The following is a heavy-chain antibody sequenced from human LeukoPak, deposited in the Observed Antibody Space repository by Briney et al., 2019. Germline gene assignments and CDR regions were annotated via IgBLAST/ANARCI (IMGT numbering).Heavy chain of an antibody. CDR3: AKIPYDFWSXYXXFDX. D-gene: IGHD3-3*01. CDR2: IRYDGSNK. CDR1: GFTLSSYG. V-gene: IGHV3-30*02. Sequence: PGGSLRLSCAASGFTLSSYGMHWVRQAPGKGLEWVAFIRYDGSNKYYADSVKGRFTISRDNSKNTLYLQMNSLRAEDTAVYYCAKIPYDFWSXYXXFDXXGQXXXVT. J-gene: IGHJ4*02.